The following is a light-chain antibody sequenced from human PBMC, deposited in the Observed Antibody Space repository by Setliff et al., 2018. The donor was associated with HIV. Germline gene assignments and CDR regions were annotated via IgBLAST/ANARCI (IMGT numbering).Light chain of an antibody. J-gene: IGLJ1*01. CDR2: RNN. V-gene: IGLV1-47*01. CDR1: SSNIGSNY. Sequence: QSVLTQPPSVSAAPGQKVTISCSGSSSNIGSNYVYWYQQLPGTTPKLLIYRNNQRPSGVPDRFSGSKSGTSASLAISGLRSEDEADYYCAAWDNSLSGSYVFGTGTKVTVL. CDR3: AAWDNSLSGSYV.